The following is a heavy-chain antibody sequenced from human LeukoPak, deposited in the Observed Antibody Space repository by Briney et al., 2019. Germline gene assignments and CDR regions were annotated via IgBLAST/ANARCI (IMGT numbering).Heavy chain of an antibody. V-gene: IGHV1-2*02. Sequence: ASVKVSCKASGYTFTGYYMYWVRQAPGQGLEWMGWINPNSGGTNYAQKFQGRVTMARDTPISTAYMELSRLRSDDTAVYYCARGDIVIVPTRFDYWGQGTLVTVSS. CDR1: GYTFTGYY. J-gene: IGHJ4*02. CDR3: ARGDIVIVPTRFDY. CDR2: INPNSGGT. D-gene: IGHD2-2*01.